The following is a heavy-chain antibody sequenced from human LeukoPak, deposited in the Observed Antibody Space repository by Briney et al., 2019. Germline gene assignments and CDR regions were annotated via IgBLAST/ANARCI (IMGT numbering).Heavy chain of an antibody. CDR3: ARRPPAAMTPVFNY. Sequence: ASVKVSCKASGYTFTGYYMHWVRQAPGQGLEWMGWINPNSDGTYYAQKFQGRVTMTRDTSISTAYMELSRLRSDDTAVYYCARRPPAAMTPVFNYWGQGTLVTVSS. CDR2: INPNSDGT. CDR1: GYTFTGYY. V-gene: IGHV1-2*02. D-gene: IGHD2-2*01. J-gene: IGHJ4*02.